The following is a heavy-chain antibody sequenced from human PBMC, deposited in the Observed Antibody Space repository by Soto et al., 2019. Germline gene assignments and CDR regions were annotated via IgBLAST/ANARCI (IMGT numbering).Heavy chain of an antibody. V-gene: IGHV4-34*01. CDR2: INHSGST. D-gene: IGHD6-6*01. CDR3: ARGGIVEYGSSSLWPLDY. Sequence: QVQLQQWGAGLLKPSETLSLTCAVYGGSFSGYYWSWIRKPPGKGLEWIGEINHSGSTNYNPSLKSRVTISVDTAKTQFSLKLSSVTAADTAVYYCARGGIVEYGSSSLWPLDYWGQGTLVTVSS. CDR1: GGSFSGYY. J-gene: IGHJ4*02.